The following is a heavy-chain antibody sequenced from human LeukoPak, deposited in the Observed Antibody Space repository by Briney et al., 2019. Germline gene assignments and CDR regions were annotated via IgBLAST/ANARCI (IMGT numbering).Heavy chain of an antibody. CDR2: IYHSGST. D-gene: IGHD3-3*01. V-gene: IGHV4-39*07. CDR1: GGSISSSSYY. CDR3: ASVVRDTIFGVYYYYYMDV. Sequence: ASETLSLTCTVSGGSISSSSYYWGWIRQPPGKGLEWIGSIYHSGSTYYNPSLKSRVTISVDTSKNQFSLKLSSVTAADTAVYYCASVVRDTIFGVYYYYYMDVWGKGTTVTVSS. J-gene: IGHJ6*03.